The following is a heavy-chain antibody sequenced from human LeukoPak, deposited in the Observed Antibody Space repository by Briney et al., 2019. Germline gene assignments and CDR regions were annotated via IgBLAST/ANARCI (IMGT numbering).Heavy chain of an antibody. D-gene: IGHD3-22*01. CDR1: GFTFSSYW. Sequence: GGSLRLSCAASGFTFSSYWMSWVRQAPGKGLEWVSVIYSGGSTYYADSVKGRFTISRDNSKNTLYLQMNSLRAEDTAVYYCARSYYYDSPLYYYYMDVWGKGTTVTVSS. CDR2: IYSGGST. V-gene: IGHV3-53*01. J-gene: IGHJ6*03. CDR3: ARSYYYDSPLYYYYMDV.